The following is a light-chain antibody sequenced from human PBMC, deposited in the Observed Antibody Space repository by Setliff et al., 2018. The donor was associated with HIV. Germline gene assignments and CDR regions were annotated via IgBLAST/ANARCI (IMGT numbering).Light chain of an antibody. CDR1: SSDVGGYNY. J-gene: IGLJ2*01. Sequence: ALTQPASVSGSPGQSITISCTGTSSDVGGYNYVSWYQQHPGKAPKLMIYDVTKRPSGVSNRFSGSKSGNRASLRISVLQAEDEADYYCSSYTSSSTVVFGGGTKVTVL. CDR2: DVT. V-gene: IGLV2-14*03. CDR3: SSYTSSSTVV.